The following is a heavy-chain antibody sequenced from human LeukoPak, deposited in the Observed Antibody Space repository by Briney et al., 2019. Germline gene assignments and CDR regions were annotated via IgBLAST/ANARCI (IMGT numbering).Heavy chain of an antibody. CDR2: INSDGSST. D-gene: IGHD1-26*01. CDR3: ARGSYSHYGMDV. CDR1: GFTFSSYA. V-gene: IGHV3-74*01. Sequence: TGGSLRLSCAASGFTFSSYAMSWVRQAPGKGLVWVSRINSDGSSTRYADSVKGRFTISRDNAKNTLYLQMNSLRAEDTAVYYCARGSYSHYGMDVWGQGTTVTVSS. J-gene: IGHJ6*02.